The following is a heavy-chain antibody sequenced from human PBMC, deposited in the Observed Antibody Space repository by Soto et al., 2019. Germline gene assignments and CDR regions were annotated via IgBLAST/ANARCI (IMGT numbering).Heavy chain of an antibody. CDR2: IYYSGST. CDR3: ARDSGIAVAGLPPYYYYGMDV. J-gene: IGHJ6*02. Sequence: PSETLSLTCTVSGGSISSGGYYWSWIRQHPGKGLEWIEYIYYSGSTYYNPSLKSRVTISVDTSKNQFSLKLSSVTAADTAVYYCARDSGIAVAGLPPYYYYGMDVWGQGTTVTVSS. V-gene: IGHV4-31*03. D-gene: IGHD6-19*01. CDR1: GGSISSGGYY.